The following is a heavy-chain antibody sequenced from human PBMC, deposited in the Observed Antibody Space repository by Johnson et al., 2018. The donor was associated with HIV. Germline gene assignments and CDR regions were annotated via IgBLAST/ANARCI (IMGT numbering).Heavy chain of an antibody. CDR3: AKHYYDSSDYPLPFDI. CDR1: GFTFSSYA. Sequence: EKLAESGGGLVQPGGSLRLSCAASGFTFSSYAMSWVRQAPGKGLEWVSTISVSGGSTYYADSVKGRFTISRDNSKNTLYLQMNSLRAEDTAVYYCAKHYYDSSDYPLPFDIWGQGTMVTVSS. V-gene: IGHV3-23*04. CDR2: ISVSGGST. J-gene: IGHJ3*02. D-gene: IGHD3-22*01.